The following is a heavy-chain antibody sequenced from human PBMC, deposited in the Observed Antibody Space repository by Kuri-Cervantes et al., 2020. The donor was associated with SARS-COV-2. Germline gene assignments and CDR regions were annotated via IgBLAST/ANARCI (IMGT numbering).Heavy chain of an antibody. CDR2: MYSLGST. D-gene: IGHD1-1*01. CDR1: GGSVSTTDYY. V-gene: IGHV4-39*07. J-gene: IGHJ5*02. Sequence: SETLSLTCTVFGGSVSTTDYYWAWIRQPPGKGLEWIGSMYSLGSTHYNPSLKGRVTISVDTSKNQFSLKLSSVTAADTAVYYCASELDEEPGYNWFDPWGQGTLVTVSS. CDR3: ASELDEEPGYNWFDP.